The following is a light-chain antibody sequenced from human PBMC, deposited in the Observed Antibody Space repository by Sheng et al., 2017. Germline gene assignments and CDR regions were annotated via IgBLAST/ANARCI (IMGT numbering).Light chain of an antibody. CDR1: ALPKQY. CDR2: KDI. J-gene: IGLJ2*01. CDR3: QSSDGSVVI. V-gene: IGLV3-25*03. Sequence: YELKQPPSVSVSPGQTARITCTGDALPKQYSYWYHQKPGQAPLMVIYKDIERASGIPERFSGSSSGTTVTLTISGVQAEDEGNYYCQSSDGSVVIFG.